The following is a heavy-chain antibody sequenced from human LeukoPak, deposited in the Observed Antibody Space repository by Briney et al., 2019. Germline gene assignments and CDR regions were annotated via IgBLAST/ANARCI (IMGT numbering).Heavy chain of an antibody. D-gene: IGHD3-9*01. Sequence: PGRSLRLSCAASGFTFDDYAMHWVRQAPGKGLEWVSGISWNSGNIGYADSVKGRFTISRDNAKNSLYLQMNSLRAEDTAVYYCARAQYYDILTGYYGWYFDYWGQGTLVTVSS. CDR1: GFTFDDYA. CDR2: ISWNSGNI. V-gene: IGHV3-9*01. J-gene: IGHJ4*02. CDR3: ARAQYYDILTGYYGWYFDY.